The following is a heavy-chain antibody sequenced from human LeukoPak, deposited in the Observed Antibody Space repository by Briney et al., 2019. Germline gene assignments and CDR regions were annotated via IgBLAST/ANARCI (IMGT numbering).Heavy chain of an antibody. V-gene: IGHV3-33*01. Sequence: LGGSQRLSCAASGFTFSSYGMHWVRQAPGKGLEWVAVIWYDGSNKYYADSVKGRFTISRDNSKNTLYLQMNSLRAEDTAVYYCARGEDDYTDWFDPWGQGTLVTVSS. CDR1: GFTFSSYG. CDR3: ARGEDDYTDWFDP. J-gene: IGHJ5*02. CDR2: IWYDGSNK. D-gene: IGHD5-24*01.